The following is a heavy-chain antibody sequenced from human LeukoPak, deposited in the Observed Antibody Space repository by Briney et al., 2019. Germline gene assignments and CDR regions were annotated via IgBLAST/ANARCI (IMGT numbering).Heavy chain of an antibody. CDR3: ASRYCSGGSCYSDHAFDI. CDR2: IRYDGSNK. D-gene: IGHD2-15*01. CDR1: GFTFRSYG. Sequence: GGSLRLSCAASGFTFRSYGMYWVRQAPGKGLEWVAFIRYDGSNKHYADSVKGRFTISRDNSKNSLYLQMNSLRAEDTAVYYCASRYCSGGSCYSDHAFDIWGQGTMVTVSS. J-gene: IGHJ3*02. V-gene: IGHV3-30*02.